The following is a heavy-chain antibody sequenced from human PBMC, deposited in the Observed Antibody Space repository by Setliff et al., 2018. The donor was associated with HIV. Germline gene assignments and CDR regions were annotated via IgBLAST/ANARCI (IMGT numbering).Heavy chain of an antibody. CDR3: ARVDRVESAFDI. J-gene: IGHJ3*02. CDR2: IHYSGST. D-gene: IGHD2-15*01. CDR1: GGSIRSH. Sequence: PSETLSLTCSVPGGSIRSHWSWIRQPPGKGLEWVGYIHYSGSTKYNSSLKRRVTMSIDTSKNQFSLKLSSATAADTAIYYCARVDRVESAFDIWGQGAMVTVSS. V-gene: IGHV4-59*11.